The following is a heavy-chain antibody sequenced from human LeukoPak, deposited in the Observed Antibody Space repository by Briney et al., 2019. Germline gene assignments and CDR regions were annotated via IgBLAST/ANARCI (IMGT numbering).Heavy chain of an antibody. CDR1: GFTFSSYE. V-gene: IGHV3-48*03. Sequence: GGSLRLSCAASGFTFSSYEMNWVRQAPGKGLEWISYISSSGSTIYYADSVKGRFTSARDNAKNSVYLQMNSLRAEDTAVYYCARGPSGNNNLWMDYWGQGTLVSVSS. J-gene: IGHJ4*02. CDR2: ISSSGSTI. D-gene: IGHD3-10*01. CDR3: ARGPSGNNNLWMDY.